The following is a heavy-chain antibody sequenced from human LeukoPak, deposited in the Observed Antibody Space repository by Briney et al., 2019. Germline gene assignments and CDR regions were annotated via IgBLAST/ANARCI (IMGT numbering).Heavy chain of an antibody. J-gene: IGHJ3*02. CDR1: GLSLTTSGGG. CDR2: MYWDDDE. D-gene: IGHD3/OR15-3a*01. Sequence: SGPTLVNPTQTLTLTCTLSGLSLTTSGGGVGWIRQPPGKALEWLGIMYWDDDERYSPSLKNRLTLTQDPSKTQVVLRMTNMDPADTGTYYCAGTTISGLLGDAFDIWGQGTMVTVFS. V-gene: IGHV2-5*02. CDR3: AGTTISGLLGDAFDI.